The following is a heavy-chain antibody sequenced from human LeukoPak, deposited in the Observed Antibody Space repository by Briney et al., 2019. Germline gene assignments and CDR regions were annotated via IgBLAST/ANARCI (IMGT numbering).Heavy chain of an antibody. CDR2: ISGSGGIT. CDR1: GFTFNTYV. J-gene: IGHJ6*03. Sequence: GGSLRLSCATSGFTFNTYVMHWVRQAPGKGLEWVSAISGSGGITYYADSVQGRFTIFRDNSKSTLYLQMNSLRAEDTAIYYCAKTSSYGSGSYYWYYYYMDVWGRGTTVTVSS. V-gene: IGHV3-23*01. D-gene: IGHD3-10*01. CDR3: AKTSSYGSGSYYWYYYYMDV.